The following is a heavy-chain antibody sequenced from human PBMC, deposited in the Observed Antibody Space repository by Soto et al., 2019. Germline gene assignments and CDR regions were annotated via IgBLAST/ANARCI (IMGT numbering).Heavy chain of an antibody. D-gene: IGHD4-4*01. CDR3: ARGPQYEWFDP. Sequence: PSETLSLTCAVYGGSFSGYYWSWIRQPPGKGLEWIGEINHSGSTNYNPSLKSRVTISVDTSKNQFSLKLSSVTAADTAVYYCARGPQYEWFDPWGQGTLVTVSS. V-gene: IGHV4-34*01. J-gene: IGHJ5*02. CDR2: INHSGST. CDR1: GGSFSGYY.